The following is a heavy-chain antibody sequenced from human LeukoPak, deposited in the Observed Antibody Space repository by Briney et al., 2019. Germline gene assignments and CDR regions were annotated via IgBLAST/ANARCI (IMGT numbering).Heavy chain of an antibody. CDR1: GGSISSSSYY. V-gene: IGHV4-39*01. D-gene: IGHD6-6*01. J-gene: IGHJ5*02. CDR3: ARPTGYSSSRYNWFDP. Sequence: PSETLSLTCTVSGGSISSSSYYWGWIRQPPGKGLEWIGSIYYSGSTYYNPSLKSRVTISVDTSKNQFSLKLSSVTAADTAVYYCARPTGYSSSRYNWFDPWGQGTLVTVSS. CDR2: IYYSGST.